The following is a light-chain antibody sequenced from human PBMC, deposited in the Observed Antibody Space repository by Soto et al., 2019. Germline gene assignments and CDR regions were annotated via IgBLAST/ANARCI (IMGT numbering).Light chain of an antibody. J-gene: IGLJ1*01. CDR2: GVT. Sequence: QSALAQPASVSGSPGQSFTIACTGSSSDIGHYNFVSWYQQHPGRAPKLLIFGVTNRPSGISDRFSGSKSGATASLTISGLQADDEADYYCSSYTTTNSLVFGTRTKLTVL. CDR3: SSYTTTNSLV. V-gene: IGLV2-14*03. CDR1: SSDIGHYNF.